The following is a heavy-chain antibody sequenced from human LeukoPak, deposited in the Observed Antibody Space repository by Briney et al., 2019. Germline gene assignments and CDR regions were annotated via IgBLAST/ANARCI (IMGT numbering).Heavy chain of an antibody. CDR3: ARGRRAYCSSTSCYFYALDI. V-gene: IGHV4-34*01. CDR2: INHSGST. J-gene: IGHJ3*02. D-gene: IGHD2-2*01. Sequence: SETLSLTCAVYGGSFSGYYWSWIRQPPGKGLEWIGEINHSGSTNYNPSLKSRVTISVDTSKNQFSLKLSSVTAADTAVYYCARGRRAYCSSTSCYFYALDIWGQGTMVTVSS. CDR1: GGSFSGYY.